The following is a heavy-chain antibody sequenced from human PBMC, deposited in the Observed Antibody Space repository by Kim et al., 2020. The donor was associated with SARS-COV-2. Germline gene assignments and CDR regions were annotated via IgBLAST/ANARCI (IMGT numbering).Heavy chain of an antibody. D-gene: IGHD6-13*01. V-gene: IGHV3-7*01. CDR1: GFTFSSYW. CDR3: AREGGSSFYSFDY. Sequence: GGSLRLSCAASGFTFSSYWMSWVRQAPGKGLEWVANIKQDGSEKYYVDSVKGRFTISRDNAKNSLYLQMNSLRAEDTAVYYCAREGGSSFYSFDYWGQGTLVTVSS. CDR2: IKQDGSEK. J-gene: IGHJ4*02.